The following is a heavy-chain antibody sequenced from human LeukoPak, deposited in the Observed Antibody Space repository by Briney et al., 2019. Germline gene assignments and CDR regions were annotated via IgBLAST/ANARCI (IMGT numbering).Heavy chain of an antibody. D-gene: IGHD2-15*01. CDR2: IYYSGST. CDR1: GGSVSSGSYY. CDR3: ARDRRFCSGGSCYSILDY. Sequence: SETLSLTCSVSGGSVSSGSYYWSWIRQPPGKGLEWIGDIYYSGSTNYSPSLKSRVTISVDTSKNQFSLKLSSATAADTAVYYCARDRRFCSGGSCYSILDYWGQGTLVTVSS. V-gene: IGHV4-61*01. J-gene: IGHJ4*02.